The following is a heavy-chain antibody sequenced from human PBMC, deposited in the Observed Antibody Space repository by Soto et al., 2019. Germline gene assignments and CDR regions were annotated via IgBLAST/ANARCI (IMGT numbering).Heavy chain of an antibody. CDR3: ARDPCFSCGSIPXLDC. CDR2: IWYDGNTK. CDR1: GFTVSNTG. D-gene: IGHD2-2*01. V-gene: IGHV3-33*01. Sequence: GGSLRLSCAASGFTVSNTGMHWVRQAPGKGLEWVAVIWYDGNTKYYADSVKGRFTISRDISMNTLFLQMNSLRAEDTAIYYSARDPCFSCGSIPXLDCWGQGTLVTVSS. J-gene: IGHJ4*02.